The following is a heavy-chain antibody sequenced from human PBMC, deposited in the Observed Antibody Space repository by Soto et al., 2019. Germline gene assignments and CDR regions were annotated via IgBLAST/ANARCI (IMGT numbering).Heavy chain of an antibody. Sequence: SETLSLTCTVSGGSISSGGYYWSWIRQHPGKGLEWIGYIYYSGSTYYNPSLKSRVTISVDTSKDQFSLKLSSVTAADTAVYYCARWTQKKDSSGKFDYWGQGTLVTVSS. V-gene: IGHV4-31*03. J-gene: IGHJ4*02. CDR3: ARWTQKKDSSGKFDY. D-gene: IGHD3-22*01. CDR2: IYYSGST. CDR1: GGSISSGGYY.